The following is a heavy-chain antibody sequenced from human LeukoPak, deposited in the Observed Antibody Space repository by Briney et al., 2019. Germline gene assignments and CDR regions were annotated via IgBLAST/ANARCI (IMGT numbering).Heavy chain of an antibody. CDR1: GYTFTGYY. J-gene: IGHJ4*02. CDR3: ARLYYDSAYYFDY. D-gene: IGHD3-22*01. CDR2: INPNSGGT. Sequence: ASVKVSCKASGYTFTGYYMHWARQAPGQGLEWMGWINPNSGGTNYAQKFQGRVTMTRDTSISTAYMELSRLRSDDTAVYYCARLYYDSAYYFDYWGQGTLVTVSS. V-gene: IGHV1-2*02.